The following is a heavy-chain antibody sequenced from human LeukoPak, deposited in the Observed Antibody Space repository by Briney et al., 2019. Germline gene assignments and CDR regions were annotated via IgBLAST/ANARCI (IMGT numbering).Heavy chain of an antibody. V-gene: IGHV3-66*01. D-gene: IGHD4-17*01. Sequence: PGGSLRLSCAASGFTVSSNYMSWVRQAPGKGLEWVSVIYSGGSKYYADSVKGRFTISRDNSKNTLYLQMNSLRVEDTAVYYCARASRGDSSYYGMDVWGQGTTVTVSS. J-gene: IGHJ6*02. CDR3: ARASRGDSSYYGMDV. CDR2: IYSGGSK. CDR1: GFTVSSNY.